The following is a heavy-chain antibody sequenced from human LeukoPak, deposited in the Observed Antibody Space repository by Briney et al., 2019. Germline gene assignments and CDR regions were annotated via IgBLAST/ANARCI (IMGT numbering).Heavy chain of an antibody. D-gene: IGHD6-25*01. J-gene: IGHJ3*02. CDR3: AKDRLPDSGWNFDM. CDR2: IFGDASKT. CDR1: RFPLSTYT. Sequence: PGGSLRLSCAASRFPLSTYTVGWVRQAPGRVLGWVSSIFGDASKTFYAHSVKGRFTMSRDSSKNTVYLQMNGLRVDDTALYYCAKDRLPDSGWNFDMWGQGTMVTGSA. V-gene: IGHV3-23*01.